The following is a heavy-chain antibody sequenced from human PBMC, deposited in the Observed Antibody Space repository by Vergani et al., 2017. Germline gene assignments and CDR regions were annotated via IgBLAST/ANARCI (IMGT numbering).Heavy chain of an antibody. CDR2: IYYSGST. CDR3: ARDYLHGGSGWTNWFDP. Sequence: QVQLQESGPGLVKPSETLSLTCTVSGGSISSYYWSWIRQPPGKGLEWIGYIYYSGSTNYNPSLKSRVTISVDTSKNQFSLKLSSVTAADTAVYYCARDYLHGGSGWTNWFDPWGQGTLVTVSS. V-gene: IGHV4-59*01. J-gene: IGHJ5*02. CDR1: GGSISSYY. D-gene: IGHD6-19*01.